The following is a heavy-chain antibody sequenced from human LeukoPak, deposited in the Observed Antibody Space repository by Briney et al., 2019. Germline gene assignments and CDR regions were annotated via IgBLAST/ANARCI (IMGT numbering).Heavy chain of an antibody. CDR2: IIPIFGTA. V-gene: IGHV1-69*05. D-gene: IGHD3-9*01. CDR1: GGTFSSYA. CDR3: ARGPLYDILTGYSSHFDY. J-gene: IGHJ4*01. Sequence: ASVKVSCKASGGTFSSYAISWVRQAPGQGLEWMGRIIPIFGTANYAQKFQGRVTITTDESTSTAYMELSSLRSEDTAVYHCARGPLYDILTGYSSHFDYWGHGTLVTVSS.